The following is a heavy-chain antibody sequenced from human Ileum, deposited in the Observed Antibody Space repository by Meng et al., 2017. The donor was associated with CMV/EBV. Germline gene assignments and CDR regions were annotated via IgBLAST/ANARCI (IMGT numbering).Heavy chain of an antibody. CDR3: ARGALGNSRRPYYATDV. CDR1: GYTFTTYY. D-gene: IGHD1-14*01. CDR2: INASGGST. J-gene: IGHJ6*02. Sequence: ASVKVSCKASGYTFTTYYIHWVRQAPGQGLEWMGVINASGGSTMFAQKFQGRVTLTRDTSTTTAHMEMSSLRSEDTATYYCARGALGNSRRPYYATDVWGQGTTVTVSS. V-gene: IGHV1-46*01.